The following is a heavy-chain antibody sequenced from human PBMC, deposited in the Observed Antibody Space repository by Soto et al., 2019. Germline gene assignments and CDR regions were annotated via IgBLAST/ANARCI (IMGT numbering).Heavy chain of an antibody. J-gene: IGHJ4*02. Sequence: QVQLVESGGGVVQPGRSLRLSCAASGFTFSSYGMHWVRQAPGKGLEWVAVISYDGSNKYYADSVKVRFTISRDNSKNTLYLQMNSLRAEDTAVYYCAKAYDSSGYYYFDYWGQGTLVTVSS. V-gene: IGHV3-30*18. CDR2: ISYDGSNK. CDR3: AKAYDSSGYYYFDY. D-gene: IGHD3-22*01. CDR1: GFTFSSYG.